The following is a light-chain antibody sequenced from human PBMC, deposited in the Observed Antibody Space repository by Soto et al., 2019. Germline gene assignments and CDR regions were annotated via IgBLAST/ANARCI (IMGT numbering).Light chain of an antibody. Sequence: DIQMTKSPSTLSASVGDKVTVTCRASQTVSGCLAWYQQNPGEAPKLLIYDASALPRGVPSRFSGSGSGTKFTLTIASLQPDDFATYYCQHYDTFSGTVGPGTKVDIK. V-gene: IGKV1-5*01. CDR2: DAS. CDR1: QTVSGC. CDR3: QHYDTFSGT. J-gene: IGKJ1*01.